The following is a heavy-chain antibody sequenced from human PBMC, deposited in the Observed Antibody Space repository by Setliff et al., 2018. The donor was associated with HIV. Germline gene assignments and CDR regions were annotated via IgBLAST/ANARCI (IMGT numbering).Heavy chain of an antibody. D-gene: IGHD3-3*01. V-gene: IGHV4-59*11. CDR2: IHYSGSS. Sequence: SETLSLTCTVSGVSITGHYWSWIRQPPGKGLEWIGYIHYSGSSNYNPSLKSRVSISLDTSKKQVSLKLNSVTAADTAVYYCARGLSIFGVATPGFYSFMDVWGKGTTVTVSS. CDR3: ARGLSIFGVATPGFYSFMDV. CDR1: GVSITGHY. J-gene: IGHJ6*03.